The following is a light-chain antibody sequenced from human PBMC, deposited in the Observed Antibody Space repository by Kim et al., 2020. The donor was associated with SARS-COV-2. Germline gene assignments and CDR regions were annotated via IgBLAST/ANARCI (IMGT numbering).Light chain of an antibody. V-gene: IGLV1-44*01. J-gene: IGLJ3*02. CDR3: AVWDDSLNGRV. CDR2: SND. CDR1: NSHIGSNP. Sequence: GQRVTISCSGINSHIGSNPISWYQQAPGAAPKLLIYSNDQRPSGGPARFSGSKSGASASLAISGLQSEDEADYYCAVWDDSLNGRVFGGGTQLTVL.